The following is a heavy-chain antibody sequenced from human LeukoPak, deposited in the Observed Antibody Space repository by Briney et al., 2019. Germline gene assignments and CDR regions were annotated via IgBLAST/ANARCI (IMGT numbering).Heavy chain of an antibody. CDR2: INPNSGGT. CDR3: ARTPSDAFDI. V-gene: IGHV1-2*02. CDR1: GYTFTGYY. Sequence: GASVTVSFKASGYTFTGYYMHWVRQAPGQGREWMGWINPNSGGTNYAQKFQGRVTMTRDTSISTAYMELSRLRSDDTAVYYCARTPSDAFDIWGQGTMVTVSS. J-gene: IGHJ3*02.